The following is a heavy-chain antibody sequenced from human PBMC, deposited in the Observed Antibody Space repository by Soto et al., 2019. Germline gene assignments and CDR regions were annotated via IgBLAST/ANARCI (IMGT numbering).Heavy chain of an antibody. V-gene: IGHV4-4*07. CDR2: IYTSGST. CDR1: GGSISSYY. Sequence: QVQLQESGPGLVKPSETLSLTCTVSGGSISSYYWSWIRQPAGKGLEWIGRIYTSGSTNYNPSLKSRVTMSVDTSKNQFSLKLSSVTAADTAVYYCAREPTSGNQGWFDPWGQGTLVTVSS. J-gene: IGHJ5*02. CDR3: AREPTSGNQGWFDP. D-gene: IGHD1-26*01.